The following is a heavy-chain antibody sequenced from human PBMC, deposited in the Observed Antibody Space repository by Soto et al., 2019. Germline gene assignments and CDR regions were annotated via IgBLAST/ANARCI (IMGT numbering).Heavy chain of an antibody. V-gene: IGHV4-39*01. CDR3: ARHFTNSGSFFDY. J-gene: IGHJ4*02. CDR1: GGSISSSSYY. CDR2: IYYSGST. Sequence: KTSETLSLTCTVSGGSISSSSYYWGWIRQPPGKGLEWIGSIYYSGSTYYNPSLKSRVTISVDTSKNQFSLKLSSVTAADTAVYYCARHFTNSGSFFDYWGQGTLVTVSS. D-gene: IGHD3-10*01.